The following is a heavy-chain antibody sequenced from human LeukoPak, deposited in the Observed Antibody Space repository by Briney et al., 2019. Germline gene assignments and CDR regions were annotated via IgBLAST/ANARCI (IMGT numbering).Heavy chain of an antibody. CDR3: ARVTVTTGYFDY. CDR2: IYYSGST. Sequence: SETLSLTCTVSGGSISSYYWGWIRQPPGKGLEWIGSIYYSGSTYYNPSLKSRVTISVDTSKNQFSLKLSSVTAADTAVYYCARVTVTTGYFDYWGQGTLVTVSS. J-gene: IGHJ4*02. D-gene: IGHD4-17*01. V-gene: IGHV4-39*07. CDR1: GGSISSYY.